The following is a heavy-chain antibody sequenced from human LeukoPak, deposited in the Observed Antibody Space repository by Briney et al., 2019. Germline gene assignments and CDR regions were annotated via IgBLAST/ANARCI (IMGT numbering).Heavy chain of an antibody. V-gene: IGHV4-39*07. Sequence: SETLSLTCTVSGGSISSGPHYWGWIRQSPGKGLEWIGSIYYSGSTDYNPSLKSRVTISVDTSKNQISLKLSSVTAADTAVYYCARGYSSWNPWGQGTLVTVSS. CDR1: GGSISSGPHY. D-gene: IGHD6-13*01. CDR3: ARGYSSWNP. CDR2: IYYSGST. J-gene: IGHJ1*01.